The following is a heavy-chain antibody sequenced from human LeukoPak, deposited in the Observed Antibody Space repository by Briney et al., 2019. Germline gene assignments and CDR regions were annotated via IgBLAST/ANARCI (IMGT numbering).Heavy chain of an antibody. CDR1: GGSISSYY. CDR2: IYYSGST. Sequence: SETLSLTCTVSGGSISSYYWSWIRQPPGKGLEWIGYIYYSGSTNYNPSLKSRVTISVDTSKNQFSPKLSSVTAADTAVYYCARSLYYYGSGSYASHFDYWGQGTLVTVSS. V-gene: IGHV4-59*01. J-gene: IGHJ4*02. CDR3: ARSLYYYGSGSYASHFDY. D-gene: IGHD3-10*01.